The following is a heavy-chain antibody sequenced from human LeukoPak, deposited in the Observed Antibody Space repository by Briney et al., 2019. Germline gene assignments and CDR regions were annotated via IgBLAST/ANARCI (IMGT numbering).Heavy chain of an antibody. D-gene: IGHD5-18*01. CDR2: IYSGGST. CDR3: ARDRVDTAMVKRAFAFDI. Sequence: PGGSLRLSCAASGFTVSSNYMSWVRQAPGKGLEWVSVIYSGGSTYYADSVKGRFTISRDNSKNTLYLQMNSLRAEDTAVYYCARDRVDTAMVKRAFAFDIWGQGTMVTVSS. CDR1: GFTVSSNY. V-gene: IGHV3-66*01. J-gene: IGHJ3*02.